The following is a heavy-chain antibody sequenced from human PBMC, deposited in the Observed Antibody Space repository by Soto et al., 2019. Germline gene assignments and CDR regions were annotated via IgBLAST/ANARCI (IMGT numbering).Heavy chain of an antibody. CDR3: ARVPSPYYSYGRAFDY. D-gene: IGHD5-18*01. CDR1: GFTFSDYY. Sequence: GGSLRLSCAASGFTFSDYYMSWIRQAPGKGLEWVSYISSSSSYTNYADSVKGRFTISRDNAKNSLYLQMNSLRAEDTAVYYCARVPSPYYSYGRAFDYWGQGTLVTVSS. CDR2: ISSSSSYT. V-gene: IGHV3-11*06. J-gene: IGHJ4*02.